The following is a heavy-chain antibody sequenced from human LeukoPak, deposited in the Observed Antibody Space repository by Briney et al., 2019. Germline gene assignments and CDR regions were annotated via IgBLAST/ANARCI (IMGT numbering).Heavy chain of an antibody. V-gene: IGHV1-46*01. J-gene: IGHJ3*02. Sequence: ASVKVSCKASGYTFTSYYMHWVRQAPGQGLEWMGIINPSGGSTSYAQKFQGRVTMTRDTSISTAYMELSRLRSDDTAVYYCARARGYSYAYDAFDIWGQGTMVTVSS. CDR1: GYTFTSYY. CDR2: INPSGGST. D-gene: IGHD5-18*01. CDR3: ARARGYSYAYDAFDI.